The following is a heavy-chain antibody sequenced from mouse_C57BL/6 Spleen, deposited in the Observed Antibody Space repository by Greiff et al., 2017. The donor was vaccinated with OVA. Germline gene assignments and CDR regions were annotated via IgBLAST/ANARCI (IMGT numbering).Heavy chain of an antibody. Sequence: QVTLKESGPGILQSSQTLSLTCSFSGFSLSTSGMGVSWIRQPSGKGLEWLAHIYWDDDKRYNPSLKSRLTISKDTSRNQVFLKITSVDTADTATYYCARRNYSWYFDVWGTGTTVTVSS. CDR2: IYWDDDK. J-gene: IGHJ1*03. D-gene: IGHD2-12*01. CDR1: GFSLSTSGMG. CDR3: ARRNYSWYFDV. V-gene: IGHV8-12*01.